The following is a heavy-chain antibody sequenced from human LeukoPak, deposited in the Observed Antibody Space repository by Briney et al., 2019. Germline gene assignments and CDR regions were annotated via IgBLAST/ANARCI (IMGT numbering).Heavy chain of an antibody. CDR3: AREGVGDFFDY. CDR1: AFTFSSYW. J-gene: IGHJ4*02. CDR2: IKQDGSEK. Sequence: GGSLRLSCAASAFTFSSYWMSWVRQAPGKGLEWVANIKQDGSEKYYVDSVKGRFTISRDNAKNSLYLQMNSLRAEDTAVYYCAREGVGDFFDYWGQGTLVTVSS. V-gene: IGHV3-7*01. D-gene: IGHD3-10*01.